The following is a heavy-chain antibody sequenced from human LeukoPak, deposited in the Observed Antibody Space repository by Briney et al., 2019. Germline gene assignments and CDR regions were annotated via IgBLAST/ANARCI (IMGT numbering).Heavy chain of an antibody. V-gene: IGHV1-18*01. D-gene: IGHD3-16*02. CDR3: ARFEDRVITFGGVIAPNWFDP. J-gene: IGHJ5*02. CDR1: GYTFTSYG. Sequence: VSVKVSCKASGYTFTSYGISWVRQAPGQGLEWMGWISAYNGNTNYAQKLQGRVTMTTDTSTSTAYMELRSLRSDDTAVYYCARFEDRVITFGGVIAPNWFDPWGQGTLVTVSS. CDR2: ISAYNGNT.